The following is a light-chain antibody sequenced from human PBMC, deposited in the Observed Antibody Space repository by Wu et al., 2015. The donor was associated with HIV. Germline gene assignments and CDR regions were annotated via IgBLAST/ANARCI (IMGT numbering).Light chain of an antibody. Sequence: DIQMTQSPSTLPASVGDRVTITCRASQSISSWLAWYQQKPGNAPKLLISKASNLQSGVPSRFSGSGSGTEFTLIISSLQPEDFATYYCQQYKGYSYTFGQGTKLEIK. J-gene: IGKJ2*01. CDR2: KAS. V-gene: IGKV1-5*03. CDR3: QQYKGYSYT. CDR1: QSISSW.